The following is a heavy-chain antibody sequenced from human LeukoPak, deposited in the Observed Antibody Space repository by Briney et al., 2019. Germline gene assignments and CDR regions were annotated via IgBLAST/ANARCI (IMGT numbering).Heavy chain of an antibody. D-gene: IGHD2-2*02. CDR3: AGRARGGKYQLLYRRYNWFDP. J-gene: IGHJ5*02. V-gene: IGHV4-30-4*08. Sequence: NPSETLSLTCTVSGGSINSGDYYWSWIRQPPGKGLEWIGYIYYTGNTYYNPSLKSRINISVDTSKKQFSLKLRSVTAADTAVYYCAGRARGGKYQLLYRRYNWFDPWGQGTLVTVSS. CDR1: GGSINSGDYY. CDR2: IYYTGNT.